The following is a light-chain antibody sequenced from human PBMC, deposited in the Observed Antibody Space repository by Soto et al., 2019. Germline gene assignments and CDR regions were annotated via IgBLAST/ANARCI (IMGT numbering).Light chain of an antibody. CDR3: IFYARSTTQV. J-gene: IGLJ1*01. Sequence: QSVLTQPASVSGSPGQSITISCTGTSSDVGGYNYVSWYQQHPGKAPKLMIYEVSNRPSGVSNRFSGSKSGNTASLTISGLQAGDEADYYCIFYARSTTQVYGLWTKVTVL. CDR1: SSDVGGYNY. V-gene: IGLV2-14*01. CDR2: EVS.